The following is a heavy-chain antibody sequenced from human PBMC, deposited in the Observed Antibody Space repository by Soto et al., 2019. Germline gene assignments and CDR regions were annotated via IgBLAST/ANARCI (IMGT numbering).Heavy chain of an antibody. CDR2: ISAYNGNT. CDR1: GYTYTSYG. CDR3: ARDRGSGWFVY. V-gene: IGHV1-18*01. J-gene: IGHJ4*02. Sequence: QVQLVQSGTEVKKPGASVKVSCQASGYTYTSYGISWVRQAPGQGLEWMGWISAYNGNTNYAQKFRDRVTMTTDTSTSTAYMELRSLRSDDTAVYYCARDRGSGWFVYWGLGTLATVSS. D-gene: IGHD6-19*01.